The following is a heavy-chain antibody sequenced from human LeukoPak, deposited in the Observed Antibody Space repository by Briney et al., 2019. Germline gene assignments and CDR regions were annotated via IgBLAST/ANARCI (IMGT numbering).Heavy chain of an antibody. CDR3: ARVGRLGYVVQEIGYFDY. D-gene: IGHD5-12*01. CDR2: IYSGGST. Sequence: PGGSLRLSRAASGFTVSSNYMSWVRQAPGKGLEWVSVIYSGGSTYYADSVKGRFTISRDNSKNTLYLQMNSLRAEDTAVYYCARVGRLGYVVQEIGYFDYWGQGTLVTVSS. J-gene: IGHJ4*02. CDR1: GFTVSSNY. V-gene: IGHV3-66*01.